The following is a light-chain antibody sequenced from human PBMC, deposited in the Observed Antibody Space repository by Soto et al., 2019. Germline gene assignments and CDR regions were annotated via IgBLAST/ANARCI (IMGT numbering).Light chain of an antibody. CDR1: QTIRPW. Sequence: DIQMTQSPSTLSASVGDRVTITCRASQTIRPWLAWYQQKPGKAPKLLIYDASTLEAGAPSRFSDSGSGTEFTLTISSLQSDDFATYYCQQYNSYSAITFGGGTRVE. CDR2: DAS. J-gene: IGKJ4*01. CDR3: QQYNSYSAIT. V-gene: IGKV1-5*01.